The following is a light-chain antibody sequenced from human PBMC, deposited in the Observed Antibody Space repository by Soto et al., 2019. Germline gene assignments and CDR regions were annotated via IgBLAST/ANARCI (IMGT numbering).Light chain of an antibody. CDR3: SSSSISTAYL. Sequence: QSVLTQPASVSGSPGQSITISCTGTSSDVGGYDYVSWYQLHPGKAPKLMVFEVSNRPSGVSYRFSGSKSGNTASLTISGLQAEDEAHSFCSSSSISTAYLFGTGTKVTVL. CDR2: EVS. V-gene: IGLV2-14*01. CDR1: SSDVGGYDY. J-gene: IGLJ1*01.